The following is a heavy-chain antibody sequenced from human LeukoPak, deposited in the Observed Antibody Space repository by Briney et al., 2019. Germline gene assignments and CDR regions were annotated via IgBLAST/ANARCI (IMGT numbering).Heavy chain of an antibody. CDR3: AKELTGDRSSTGY. Sequence: GGSLRLSCAASGFTFSSYAMSWVRQAPGKGLEWVAVISYDGSNKYYADSVKGRFTISRDNSKNTLYLQMNSLRAEDTAVYYCAKELTGDRSSTGYWGQGTLVTVSS. CDR1: GFTFSSYA. CDR2: ISYDGSNK. V-gene: IGHV3-30*18. J-gene: IGHJ4*02. D-gene: IGHD7-27*01.